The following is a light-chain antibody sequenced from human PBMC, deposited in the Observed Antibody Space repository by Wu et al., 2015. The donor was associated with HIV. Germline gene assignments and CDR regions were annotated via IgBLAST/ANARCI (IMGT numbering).Light chain of an antibody. J-gene: IGKJ3*01. CDR1: QXVSSSY. Sequence: TLSCRASQXVSSSYLAWYQXKPGQAPRLLIYGASSRATGIPDRFSGSGSGTDFTLTISRLEPEDFAVYYCQQYGASFGPGTKVDIK. CDR3: QQYGAS. V-gene: IGKV3-20*01. CDR2: GAS.